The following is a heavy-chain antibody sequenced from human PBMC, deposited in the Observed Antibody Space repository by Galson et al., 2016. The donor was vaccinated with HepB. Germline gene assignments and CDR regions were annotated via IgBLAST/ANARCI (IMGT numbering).Heavy chain of an antibody. V-gene: IGHV3-11*04. J-gene: IGHJ5*02. D-gene: IGHD4-17*01. Sequence: SLRLSCAASGFIFGDYYMTWIRQAPGQGLEWLSGISHNGHAIYYTDSVEGRFTVSRDNAKSSLFLQMNNLRAEDTAIYYCARAYLYGDYFGGFAPWGQGALVTVSS. CDR3: ARAYLYGDYFGGFAP. CDR2: ISHNGHAI. CDR1: GFIFGDYY.